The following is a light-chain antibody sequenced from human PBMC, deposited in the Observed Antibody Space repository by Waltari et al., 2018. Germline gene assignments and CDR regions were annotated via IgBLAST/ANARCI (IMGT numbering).Light chain of an antibody. V-gene: IGKV1-5*03. CDR3: QQYDNYWT. J-gene: IGKJ1*01. Sequence: DIQMTQSPSTLPPSVGNRVTITCRASQSITNWLAWYQQKPGKAPKLLIYRASNLESGVPSRFSGSGSGTEFTLTISSLQPDDFATYYCQQYDNYWTFGQGTKVEIK. CDR2: RAS. CDR1: QSITNW.